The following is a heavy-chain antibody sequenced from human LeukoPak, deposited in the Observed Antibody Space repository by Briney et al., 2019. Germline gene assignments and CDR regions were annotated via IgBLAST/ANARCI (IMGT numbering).Heavy chain of an antibody. CDR3: ASQYSYDNSGYYPYDY. Sequence: GGSLRLSCVASGFTFSRQSMNWVRQAPGKGLEWVSFISDSGSLIYYADSVGGRFTISRDNARNSLFLQMNGLRDGDTAVYYCASQYSYDNSGYYPYDYWGQGTLVTVSS. V-gene: IGHV3-48*02. D-gene: IGHD3-22*01. CDR1: GFTFSRQS. J-gene: IGHJ4*02. CDR2: ISDSGSLI.